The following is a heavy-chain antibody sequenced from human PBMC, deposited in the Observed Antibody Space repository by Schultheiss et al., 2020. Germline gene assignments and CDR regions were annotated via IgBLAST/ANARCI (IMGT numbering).Heavy chain of an antibody. J-gene: IGHJ5*02. CDR3: AGQLLRRVDPSRHVGGSLAS. D-gene: IGHD3-22*01. V-gene: IGHV4-34*01. CDR1: GGSFSGYY. Sequence: SETLSLTCAVYGGSFSGYYWSWIRQPPGKGLEWIGEINHSGSTNYNPSLKSRVTISVDTSKNQFSLKLSSVTAADTAVYFCAGQLLRRVDPSRHVGGSLASWGPGTLVTVSS. CDR2: INHSGST.